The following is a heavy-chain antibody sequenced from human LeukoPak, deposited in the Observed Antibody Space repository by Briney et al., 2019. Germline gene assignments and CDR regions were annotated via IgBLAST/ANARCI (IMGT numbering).Heavy chain of an antibody. D-gene: IGHD3-10*01. Sequence: PGGSLRLSCSASGFTFSRYAMHWVRQAPGKGLEYVSAISSNGGSTYYADSVKGRFTISRDNSKNMVYLQMNSLRPEDTAVYYCARDNYGFDYWGQGTLVTVSS. J-gene: IGHJ4*02. V-gene: IGHV3-64*04. CDR1: GFTFSRYA. CDR2: ISSNGGST. CDR3: ARDNYGFDY.